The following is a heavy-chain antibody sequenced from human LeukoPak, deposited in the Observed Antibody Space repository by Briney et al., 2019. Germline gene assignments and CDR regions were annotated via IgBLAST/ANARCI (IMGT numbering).Heavy chain of an antibody. V-gene: IGHV4-39*01. CDR1: GGSINSSTYY. Sequence: SETLSLTCTVSGGSINSSTYYWGWIRQPPGNGLEWIGSIYYSGSTYYNPSLKSRVTISVDTSKNQFSLKLNSVTAADTAVYYCARTSIVGARGSFGYWGQGTLVTVSS. J-gene: IGHJ4*02. CDR2: IYYSGST. CDR3: ARTSIVGARGSFGY. D-gene: IGHD1-26*01.